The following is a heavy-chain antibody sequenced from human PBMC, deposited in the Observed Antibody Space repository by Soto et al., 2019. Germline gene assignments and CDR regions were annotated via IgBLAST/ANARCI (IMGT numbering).Heavy chain of an antibody. V-gene: IGHV4-34*01. CDR1: GGSLSDYY. Sequence: PSETLSLTCAVYGGSLSDYYWNWLRQPPGKGLEWIGEVNHRGSSSYNQYLKSRDDISVDTAMTQFSLKLRSVTAADTAVYYCARYQWNPGAFDPWGPGTQVTVSS. J-gene: IGHJ5*02. CDR2: VNHRGSS. D-gene: IGHD1-20*01. CDR3: ARYQWNPGAFDP.